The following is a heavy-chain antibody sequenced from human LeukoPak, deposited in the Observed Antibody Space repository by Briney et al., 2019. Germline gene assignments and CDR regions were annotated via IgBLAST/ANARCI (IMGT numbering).Heavy chain of an antibody. CDR1: GFTFSSYA. Sequence: GGSLRLSCAASGFTFSSYAMSWVRQAPGKGLEWVSTISGSGGNTYYADSVKGRFTISRDNSKNTLYLQMNSLRAEDTAVYHCAKDKRDGYNPLDYWGQGTLVTVSS. CDR3: AKDKRDGYNPLDY. J-gene: IGHJ4*02. V-gene: IGHV3-23*01. D-gene: IGHD5-24*01. CDR2: ISGSGGNT.